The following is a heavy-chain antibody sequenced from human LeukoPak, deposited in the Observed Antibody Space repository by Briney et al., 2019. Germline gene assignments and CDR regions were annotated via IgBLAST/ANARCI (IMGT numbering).Heavy chain of an antibody. D-gene: IGHD6-19*01. CDR2: MNPKSGNT. V-gene: IGHV1-8*03. CDR1: GYTFTSYD. Sequence: GASVKVSCKASGYTFTSYDINWVRQVTGQGLEWMGWMNPKSGNTGCAQKFQGRVTITRNTSISTAYMEVSSLRYEDTAVYYCARRAVDNSYYYYMDVWGKGTTVTVSS. J-gene: IGHJ6*03. CDR3: ARRAVDNSYYYYMDV.